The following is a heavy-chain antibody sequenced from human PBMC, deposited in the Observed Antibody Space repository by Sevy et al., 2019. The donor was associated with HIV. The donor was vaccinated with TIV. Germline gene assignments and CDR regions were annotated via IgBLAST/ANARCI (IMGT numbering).Heavy chain of an antibody. Sequence: VRSLRLSCAASGFTFSKYSMSWVRQPPGKGLEWVSTLSFGCGEINYADSVKGRFTISRDNSKSSVYLQMNNLRPEDTAVYYCAREGCTKPHDYWGQGTLVTVSS. D-gene: IGHD2-8*01. CDR3: AREGCTKPHDY. CDR2: LSFGCGEI. CDR1: GFTFSKYS. J-gene: IGHJ4*02. V-gene: IGHV3-23*01.